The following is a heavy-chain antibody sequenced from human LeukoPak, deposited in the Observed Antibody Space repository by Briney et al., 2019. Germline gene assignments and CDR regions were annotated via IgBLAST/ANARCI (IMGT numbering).Heavy chain of an antibody. D-gene: IGHD2-15*01. CDR1: GFNLSTYW. J-gene: IGHJ4*02. CDR3: AREGSGLDY. V-gene: IGHV3-7*03. Sequence: GGSLRLSCAASGFNLSTYWVNSVRQARGKGLEWVAKIKEDGREKLYVDSVRGRFTISRDNAKNSLYLQMNTLRAEDTAVYYCAREGSGLDYWGQGTLVTVSS. CDR2: IKEDGREK.